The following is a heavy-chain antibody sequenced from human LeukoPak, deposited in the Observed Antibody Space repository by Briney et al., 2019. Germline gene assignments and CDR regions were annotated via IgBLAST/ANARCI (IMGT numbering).Heavy chain of an antibody. J-gene: IGHJ4*02. CDR2: IYYSGST. CDR1: GGSISSSSYY. Sequence: SETLSLTCTVSGGSISSSSYYWGWIRQPPGKGLEWIGSIYYSGSTYYNPSLKSRVTISVDTSKNQFSLKLSSVTAADTAMYYYARTQEHGSSTSCFDYWGQGTLVTVSS. D-gene: IGHD2-2*01. V-gene: IGHV4-39*01. CDR3: ARTQEHGSSTSCFDY.